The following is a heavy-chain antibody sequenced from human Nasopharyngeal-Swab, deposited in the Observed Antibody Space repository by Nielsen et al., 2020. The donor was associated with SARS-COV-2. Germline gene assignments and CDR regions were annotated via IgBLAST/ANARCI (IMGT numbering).Heavy chain of an antibody. CDR2: ISYDGSNK. CDR3: AKDEAARFYYYYMDV. V-gene: IGHV3-30*18. J-gene: IGHJ6*03. Sequence: PGKRLEWVAVISYDGSNKYYADSVKGRFTISRDNSKNTLYLQMNSLRAEDTAVYYCAKDEAARFYYYYMDVWGKGTTVTVSS. D-gene: IGHD6-13*01.